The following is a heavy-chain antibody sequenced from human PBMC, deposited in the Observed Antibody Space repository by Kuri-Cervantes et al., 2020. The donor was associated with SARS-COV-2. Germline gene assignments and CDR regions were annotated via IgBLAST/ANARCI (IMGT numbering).Heavy chain of an antibody. Sequence: GESLKISFAASGFTFTSYWMSWVRQAPGKGLEWVANIKPDGSDKYYVDSVKGRFTISRDNAKNSLYLQMNSLRPEDTAVYYCAREDVVPATLRGYYYNNGMDVWGQGTTVTVSS. CDR1: GFTFTSYW. CDR3: AREDVVPATLRGYYYNNGMDV. V-gene: IGHV3-7*04. J-gene: IGHJ6*02. D-gene: IGHD2-15*01. CDR2: IKPDGSDK.